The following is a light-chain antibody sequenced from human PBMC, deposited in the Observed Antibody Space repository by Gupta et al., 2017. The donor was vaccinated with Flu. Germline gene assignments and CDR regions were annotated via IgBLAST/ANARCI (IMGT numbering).Light chain of an antibody. J-gene: IGKJ4*01. CDR1: QSISSY. CDR2: AAS. V-gene: IGKV1-39*01. CDR3: QQSYSTPGT. Sequence: DIQMTQSPSSLSASVGDRVTITCRASQSISSYLNWYQQKPGKAPKLLIYAASSLQSGVPSRFSGSGSGTDFTLTISSLQPEDFATYYCQQSYSTPGTFGGGTXVEIK.